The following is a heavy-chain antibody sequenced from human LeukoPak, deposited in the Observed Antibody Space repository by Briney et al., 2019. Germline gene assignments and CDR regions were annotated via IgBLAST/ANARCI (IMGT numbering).Heavy chain of an antibody. J-gene: IGHJ3*02. Sequence: PSETLSLTCTVSGGSISSYYWSWIRQPPGKGLEWIGYIYYSGSTNYNPSLKSRVTISVDTSKNQFSLKLGSVTAADTAVYYCARGTPGRYYYDSSGYYSGAFDIWGQGTMVTVSS. D-gene: IGHD3-22*01. CDR3: ARGTPGRYYYDSSGYYSGAFDI. V-gene: IGHV4-59*01. CDR2: IYYSGST. CDR1: GGSISSYY.